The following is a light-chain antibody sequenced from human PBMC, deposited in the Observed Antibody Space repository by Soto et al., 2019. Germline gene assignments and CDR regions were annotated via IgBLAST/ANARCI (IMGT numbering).Light chain of an antibody. Sequence: EVVLTQSPGTLSLSPGEGATLSCRASQGLSDTNLAWYQQKPGQAPRLLMYDSSRRAPGVPHRFSGSGSGTEFTLTISRVEPDDFGVYYCQHYGSSQWTFGQWTFGQGTKVDIK. V-gene: IGKV3-20*01. CDR3: QHYGSSQWTFGQWT. CDR1: QGLSDTN. CDR2: DSS. J-gene: IGKJ1*01.